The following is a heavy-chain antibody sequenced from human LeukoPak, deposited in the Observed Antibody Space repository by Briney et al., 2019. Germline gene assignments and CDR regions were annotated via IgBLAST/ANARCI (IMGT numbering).Heavy chain of an antibody. CDR3: AKDYRYSSGWYPSQLIDY. J-gene: IGHJ4*02. CDR1: GFTFSSYG. Sequence: GGSLRLPCAASGFTFSSYGMHWVRQAPGKGLEWVAVISYDGSNKYYADSVKGRFTISRDNSKNTLYLQMNSLRAEDTAVYYCAKDYRYSSGWYPSQLIDYWGQGTLVTVSS. V-gene: IGHV3-30*18. D-gene: IGHD6-19*01. CDR2: ISYDGSNK.